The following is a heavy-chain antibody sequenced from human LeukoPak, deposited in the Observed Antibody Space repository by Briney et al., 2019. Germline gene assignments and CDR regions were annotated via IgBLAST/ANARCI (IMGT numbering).Heavy chain of an antibody. CDR2: ISAYNGNT. V-gene: IGHV1-18*01. CDR3: ARAYPTRTSYYDFWSGYYYFDY. Sequence: ASVKVSCKASGYTFTSYAMNWVRQAPGQGLEWMGWISAYNGNTNYAQKLQGRVTMTTDTSTSTAYMELRSLRSDDTAVYYCARAYPTRTSYYDFWSGYYYFDYWGQGTLVTVSS. D-gene: IGHD3-3*01. J-gene: IGHJ4*02. CDR1: GYTFTSYA.